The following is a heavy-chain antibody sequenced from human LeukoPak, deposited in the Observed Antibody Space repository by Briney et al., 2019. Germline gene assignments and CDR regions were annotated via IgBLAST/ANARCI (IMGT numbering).Heavy chain of an antibody. CDR1: GFTFSSYA. Sequence: GGSLRLPCAASGFTFSSYAMSWVRQAPGKGLEWVSAISGSGGSTYYADSVKGRFTISRDNSKNTLYLQMNSLRTEDTAVYYCATRQMATIRYWGQGTLVTVSS. D-gene: IGHD5-24*01. V-gene: IGHV3-23*01. CDR3: ATRQMATIRY. CDR2: ISGSGGST. J-gene: IGHJ4*02.